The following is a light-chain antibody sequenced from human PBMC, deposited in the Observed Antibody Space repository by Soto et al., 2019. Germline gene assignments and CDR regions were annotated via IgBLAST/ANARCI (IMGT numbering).Light chain of an antibody. J-gene: IGKJ1*01. CDR3: QQYGSSPQT. V-gene: IGKV3-20*01. Sequence: IVLTQSPGTLSLSPGERATFSCRASRSVSSSFLAWYQQKPGQAPRLLFYGASTRATGIPDRFSGSGSGTDFTLTISRLEPEDFAVYYCQQYGSSPQTFGQGTKVEIK. CDR2: GAS. CDR1: RSVSSSF.